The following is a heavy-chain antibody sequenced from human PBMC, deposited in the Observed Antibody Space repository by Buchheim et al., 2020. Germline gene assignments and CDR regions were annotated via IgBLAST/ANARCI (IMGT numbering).Heavy chain of an antibody. Sequence: QVLLQESGPGVAKPSQTVSLTCTVSGGSISSGAHHWAWIRQHPGKGLEWIGCIYDNSGRTYYNPSLQSRAYISVDTSKNLFSLKLTSATAADTALYYCASYYVGEGGRGYWGQGT. CDR2: IYDNSGRT. J-gene: IGHJ4*02. D-gene: IGHD3-16*01. CDR3: ASYYVGEGGRGY. V-gene: IGHV4-31*03. CDR1: GGSISSGAHH.